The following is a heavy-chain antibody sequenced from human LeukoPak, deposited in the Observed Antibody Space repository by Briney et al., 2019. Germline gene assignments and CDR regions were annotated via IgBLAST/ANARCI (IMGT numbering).Heavy chain of an antibody. CDR1: GYTFTSYG. CDR3: ARGIAAAGIGDEYYFDY. V-gene: IGHV1-18*01. CDR2: ISAYNGNT. J-gene: IGHJ4*02. D-gene: IGHD6-13*01. Sequence: ASVKVSCKASGYTFTSYGIIWVRQAPGQGLEWMGWISAYNGNTNYAQKLQGRVTMTTDTSTSTAYMELRSLRSDDTAVYYCARGIAAAGIGDEYYFDYWGQGTLVTVSS.